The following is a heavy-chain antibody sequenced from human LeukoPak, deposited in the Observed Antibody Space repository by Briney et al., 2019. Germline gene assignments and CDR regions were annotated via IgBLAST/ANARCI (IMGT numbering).Heavy chain of an antibody. Sequence: SETLSLTCTVSGGSISSGSYYWSWIRQPAGKGLEWIGRIYTSGSTNYNPSLKSRVTISVDTSKNQFSLKLSSVTAADTAVYYCAREGYSSGWYPGEWFDPWGQGTLVTVSS. D-gene: IGHD6-19*01. CDR1: GGSISSGSYY. J-gene: IGHJ5*02. V-gene: IGHV4-61*02. CDR2: IYTSGST. CDR3: AREGYSSGWYPGEWFDP.